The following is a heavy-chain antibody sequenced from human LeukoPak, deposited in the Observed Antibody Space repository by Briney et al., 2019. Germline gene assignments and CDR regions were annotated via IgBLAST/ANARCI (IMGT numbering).Heavy chain of an antibody. J-gene: IGHJ4*02. CDR1: GGTFSSYA. D-gene: IGHD5-18*01. Sequence: ASVKVSCKASGGTFSSYAISWVRQAPGQGLEWMGRIILIFGTANYAQKFQGRVTITTDESTSTAYMELSSLRSEDTAVYYCARGVDTEASCNYWGQGTLVTVSS. V-gene: IGHV1-69*05. CDR3: ARGVDTEASCNY. CDR2: IILIFGTA.